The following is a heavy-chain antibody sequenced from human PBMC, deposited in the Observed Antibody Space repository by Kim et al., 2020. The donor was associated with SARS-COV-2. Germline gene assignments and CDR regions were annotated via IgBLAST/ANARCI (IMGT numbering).Heavy chain of an antibody. Sequence: SETLSLTCTVSGGSISSYYWSWIRQPPGKGLEWIGYIYYSGSTNYNPSLKSRVTISVDTSKNQFSLKLSSVTAADTAVYYCARDLLTEDYYYGMDVWGQGTTVTVSS. CDR1: GGSISSYY. D-gene: IGHD7-27*01. V-gene: IGHV4-59*01. CDR2: IYYSGST. CDR3: ARDLLTEDYYYGMDV. J-gene: IGHJ6*02.